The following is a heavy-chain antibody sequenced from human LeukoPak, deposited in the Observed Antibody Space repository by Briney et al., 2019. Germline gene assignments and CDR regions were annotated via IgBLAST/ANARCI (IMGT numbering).Heavy chain of an antibody. J-gene: IGHJ4*02. CDR1: GFTFSSQA. CDR3: AKWGCSGSDCYPFDY. CDR2: LSGSGGCT. D-gene: IGHD2-21*02. V-gene: IGHV3-23*01. Sequence: GGSLRLSCAGSGFTFSSQAMSWVRQAPGKGLEWVSVLSGSGGCTYYADSVKGRLTIARDNSKNTLYLQMNSLRAEDTAVYYCAKWGCSGSDCYPFDYWGQGTLVTVSS.